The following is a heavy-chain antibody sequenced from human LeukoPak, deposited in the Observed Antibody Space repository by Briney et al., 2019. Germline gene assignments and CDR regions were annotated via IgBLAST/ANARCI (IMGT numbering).Heavy chain of an antibody. CDR1: GGSISSYY. CDR3: ARSESLEYFQH. V-gene: IGHV4-59*08. Sequence: SETLSLTCTVSGGSISSYYWSWIRQPPGKGLEWIGYIYYSGSTNYNPSLKSRVTISVDTSKNQFSLKLSSVTAADTAVYYCARSESLEYFQHWGQGTLVTVSS. CDR2: IYYSGST. J-gene: IGHJ1*01.